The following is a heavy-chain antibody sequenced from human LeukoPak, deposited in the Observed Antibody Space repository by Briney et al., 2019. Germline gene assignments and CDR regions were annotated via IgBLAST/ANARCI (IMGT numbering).Heavy chain of an antibody. CDR2: IKKQDGDEK. CDR1: GFTFSNHW. CDR3: ASGGHLDV. D-gene: IGHD3-16*01. V-gene: IGHV3-7*01. J-gene: IGHJ6*04. Sequence: GGSLRLSCAASGFTFSNHWMSWVRQAPGKGLEWVANIKKQDGDEKNYVDSVKGRFTISRDNAKNSLYLQTSSLRAEDTAVYYCASGGHLDVWGTGTTVTVSS.